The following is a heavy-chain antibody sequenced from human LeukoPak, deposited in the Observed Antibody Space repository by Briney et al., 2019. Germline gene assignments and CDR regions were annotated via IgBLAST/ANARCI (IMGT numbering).Heavy chain of an antibody. CDR1: SGSISSYY. CDR2: IYYSGST. V-gene: IGHV4-59*01. Sequence: SETLSLTCTVSSGSISSYYWSWIRQPPGKGLEWIGYIYYSGSTNYNPSLKSRVTISVDTSKNQFSLKLSSVTAADTAVYYCARTGYCSGGSCSPNWFDPWGQGTLVTVSS. CDR3: ARTGYCSGGSCSPNWFDP. J-gene: IGHJ5*02. D-gene: IGHD2-15*01.